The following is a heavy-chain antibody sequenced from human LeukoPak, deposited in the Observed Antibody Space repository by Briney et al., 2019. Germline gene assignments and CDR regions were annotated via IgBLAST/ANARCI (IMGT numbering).Heavy chain of an antibody. J-gene: IGHJ4*02. CDR2: IRYDGSNK. CDR1: GFTFSSYG. D-gene: IGHD6-19*01. Sequence: GGSLRLSCAASGFTFSSYGMHWVRQAPGKGLEWVAFIRYDGSNKYYADSVKGRFTISRDNSKNTLYLQMNSLRAEDTAAYYCANAGDSSGWDFDYWGQGTLVTVSS. CDR3: ANAGDSSGWDFDY. V-gene: IGHV3-30*02.